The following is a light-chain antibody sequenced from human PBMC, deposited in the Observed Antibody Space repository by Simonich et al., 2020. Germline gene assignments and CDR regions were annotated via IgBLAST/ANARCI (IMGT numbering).Light chain of an antibody. CDR1: QSLVHSDGNTY. CDR2: KVS. Sequence: DVVMTQSPLSLPVTLGQPASISCRSSQSLVHSDGNTYLNWFQQRLGQSPRGLIYKVSNRDSGVPDRFSGSGSGTDFTLKISRVEAEDVGVYYCMQGTHWPPITFGQGTRLEIK. CDR3: MQGTHWPPIT. J-gene: IGKJ5*01. V-gene: IGKV2-30*02.